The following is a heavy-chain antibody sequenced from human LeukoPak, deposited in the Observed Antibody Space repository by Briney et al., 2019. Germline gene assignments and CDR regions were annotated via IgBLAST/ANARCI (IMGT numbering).Heavy chain of an antibody. CDR3: AKLPRGYSYGPQY. CDR1: GFTLSSYA. V-gene: IGHV3-23*01. D-gene: IGHD5-18*01. J-gene: IGHJ4*02. Sequence: GGSLRLSCAASGFTLSSYAMSWVRQAPGKGLEWVSAISGSGGSTYYADSVKGRFTISRDNSKNTLYLQMNSLRAEDTAVYYCAKLPRGYSYGPQYWGQGTLVTVSS. CDR2: ISGSGGST.